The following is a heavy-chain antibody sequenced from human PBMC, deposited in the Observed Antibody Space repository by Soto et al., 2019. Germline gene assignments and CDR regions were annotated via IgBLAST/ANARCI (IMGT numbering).Heavy chain of an antibody. CDR3: ARGGPPTYYDFWSGYYRNDNWFDP. CDR2: ISSSSSYI. V-gene: IGHV3-21*01. J-gene: IGHJ5*02. Sequence: GGSLRLSCAASGFTFSSYSMNWVRQAPGKGLEWVSSISSSSSYIYYADSVKGRFTISRDNAKNSLYLQMNSLRAEDTAVYYCARGGPPTYYDFWSGYYRNDNWFDPWGQGTLVTVSS. D-gene: IGHD3-3*01. CDR1: GFTFSSYS.